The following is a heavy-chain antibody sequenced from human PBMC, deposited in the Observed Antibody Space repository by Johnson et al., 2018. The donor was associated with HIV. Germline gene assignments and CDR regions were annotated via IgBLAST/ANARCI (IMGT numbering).Heavy chain of an antibody. V-gene: IGHV3-30*04. CDR2: ISYDGSNK. CDR1: GFTFSNFA. CDR3: AAYYDFWSGSYTSGFDI. Sequence: QVHLVESGGGLVQPGGSLRLSCAASGFTFSNFAMHWVRQAPGKGLEWVVVISYDGSNKYFADSVKGRFTISRDNSKNSLYLQMNSLRPEDTAMYYCAAYYDFWSGSYTSGFDIWGQGTMVTVSS. D-gene: IGHD3-3*01. J-gene: IGHJ3*02.